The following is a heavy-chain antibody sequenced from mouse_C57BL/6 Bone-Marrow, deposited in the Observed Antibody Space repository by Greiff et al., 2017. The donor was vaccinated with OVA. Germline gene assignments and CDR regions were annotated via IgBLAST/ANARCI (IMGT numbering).Heavy chain of an antibody. Sequence: QVKLQQSGAELARPGASVRLSCKASGYTFPSYVISGVKQRTGQGLGGIGEIYPRSGNTYYNEKFKGKATLTADKSSSTAYMELRSLTSEDSAVYFCARTFTTVVATADYWGQGTTLTVSS. CDR1: GYTFPSYV. V-gene: IGHV1-81*01. D-gene: IGHD1-1*01. J-gene: IGHJ2*01. CDR3: ARTFTTVVATADY. CDR2: IYPRSGNT.